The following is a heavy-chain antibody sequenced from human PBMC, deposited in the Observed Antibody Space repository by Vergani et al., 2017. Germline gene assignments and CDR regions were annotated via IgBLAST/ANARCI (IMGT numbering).Heavy chain of an antibody. J-gene: IGHJ1*01. CDR1: GFSFSGYW. Sequence: EVQLVESGGGLIHPGGSLRLSCEGSGFSFSGYWMHWVRQSPEKGLVWVSRIKSDGSITNYADSVKGRFTISRDNAKNTLYLEMNSLRGDDTAVYYCARGEGGWKVAAEYFQHWGQGTLVTVSS. CDR2: IKSDGSIT. CDR3: ARGEGGWKVAAEYFQH. D-gene: IGHD6-19*01. V-gene: IGHV3-74*01.